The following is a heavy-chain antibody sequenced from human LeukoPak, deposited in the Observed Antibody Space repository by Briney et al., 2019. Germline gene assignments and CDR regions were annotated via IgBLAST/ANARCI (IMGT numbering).Heavy chain of an antibody. CDR3: ATQSYYYDSSGYYTT. V-gene: IGHV3-7*01. J-gene: IGHJ4*02. CDR1: GFTFSKFW. CDR2: IKQDGTEK. Sequence: GGSLRLSCAASGFTFSKFWMNWVRHTPGKGLEWVASIKQDGTEKYYADSVKGRFTISRDNGKNSLYLQMSSLRADDTAIYYCATQSYYYDSSGYYTTWGQGTLVTVSS. D-gene: IGHD3-22*01.